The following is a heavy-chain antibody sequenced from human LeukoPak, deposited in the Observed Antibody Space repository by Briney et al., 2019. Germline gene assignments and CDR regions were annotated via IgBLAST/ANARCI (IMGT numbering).Heavy chain of an antibody. CDR1: GGSISSYY. Sequence: SETLSLTCTVSGGSISSYYWSWIRQPAGKGLEWIGRIYTNGSTNYNPSLKSRVTMSVDTSKNQFSLKLSSVTAADTAVYYCARTYYGSGSYYFDYWGQGTLVTVSS. CDR2: IYTNGST. V-gene: IGHV4-4*07. J-gene: IGHJ4*02. CDR3: ARTYYGSGSYYFDY. D-gene: IGHD3-10*01.